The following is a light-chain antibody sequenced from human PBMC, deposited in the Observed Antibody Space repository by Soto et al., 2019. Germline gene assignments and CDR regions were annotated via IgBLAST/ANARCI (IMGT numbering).Light chain of an antibody. J-gene: IGKJ1*01. Sequence: EIVLTQSPATLSLSPGERATLSCRASQSVTTFLAWYQQKPGQAPRLLIYDASNRATGIPDRFSGSGSGTDFTLTISSLQSEDFAVYYCQQYNNWPWTFGQGTKVDIK. CDR2: DAS. CDR3: QQYNNWPWT. CDR1: QSVTTF. V-gene: IGKV3-11*01.